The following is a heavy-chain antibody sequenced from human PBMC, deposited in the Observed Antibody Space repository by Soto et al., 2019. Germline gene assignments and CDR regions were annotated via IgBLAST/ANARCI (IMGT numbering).Heavy chain of an antibody. CDR1: GFTFSSYG. Sequence: QVQLVESGGGVVQPGRSLRLSCAASGFTFSSYGMHWVRQAPGKGLEWVAVIWYDGSNKYYADSVKGRFTISRDNSKNTLYLQMNSLRAEDTAVYYCARERDQSVGAIFGGVIGNYYYGMDVWGQGTTVTVSS. CDR3: ARERDQSVGAIFGGVIGNYYYGMDV. CDR2: IWYDGSNK. D-gene: IGHD3-3*01. J-gene: IGHJ6*02. V-gene: IGHV3-33*01.